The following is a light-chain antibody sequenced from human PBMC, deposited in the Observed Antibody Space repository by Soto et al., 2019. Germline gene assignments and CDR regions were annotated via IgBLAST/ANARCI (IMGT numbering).Light chain of an antibody. V-gene: IGKV3-20*01. J-gene: IGKJ5*01. CDR2: GAS. CDR3: QQYGSSPPIT. Sequence: EIVLTQSPGTLSLSPGERATLSCRASQSVSSSYLAWYQHKPGQAPRLLIYGASSRATGIPDRFSGSGSGTDFTLTISRLEPEDFAVYYCQQYGSSPPITFGQGTRPEIK. CDR1: QSVSSSY.